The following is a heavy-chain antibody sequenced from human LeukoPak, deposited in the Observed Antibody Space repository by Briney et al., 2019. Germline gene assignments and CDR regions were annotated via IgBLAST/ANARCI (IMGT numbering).Heavy chain of an antibody. J-gene: IGHJ4*02. V-gene: IGHV3-11*01. D-gene: IGHD3-10*01. CDR2: ISSSGSTI. CDR3: AREDFMVRGVITDY. CDR1: GFTFSDYY. Sequence: PGGSLRLSCAASGFTFSDYYMSWIRQAPGKGLEWVSYISSSGSTIYYADSVKGRFTISRDNAKNSLYLQMNSLRAEDAAVYYCAREDFMVRGVITDYWGQGTLVTVSS.